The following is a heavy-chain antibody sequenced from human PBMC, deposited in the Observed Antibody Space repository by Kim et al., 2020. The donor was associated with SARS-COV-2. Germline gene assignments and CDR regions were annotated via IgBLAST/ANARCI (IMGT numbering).Heavy chain of an antibody. D-gene: IGHD5-12*01. CDR1: GFTFSSYD. Sequence: GGSLRLSCAASGFTFSSYDMHWVRQATGKGLEWVSAIGTAGDTYYPGSVKGRFTISRENAKNSLYLQMNSLRAGDTAVYYCARGLNRYYYYGMDVWGQGTTVTVSS. CDR2: IGTAGDT. V-gene: IGHV3-13*04. CDR3: ARGLNRYYYYGMDV. J-gene: IGHJ6*02.